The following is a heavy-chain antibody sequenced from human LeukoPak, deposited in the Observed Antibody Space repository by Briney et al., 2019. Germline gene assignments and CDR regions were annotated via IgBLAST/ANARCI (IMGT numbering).Heavy chain of an antibody. CDR3: VRQFDY. CDR1: GGSISSSTYY. J-gene: IGHJ4*02. Sequence: SETLSLTCTVSGGSISSSTYYWVWIRQSPGKGLEWIGNFYSSGGTYYNPSLKSRVTISVDTSKNQFSLNLTSVTAADTAVYYCVRQFDYCGQGTLVTVSS. CDR2: FYSSGGT. V-gene: IGHV4-39*01.